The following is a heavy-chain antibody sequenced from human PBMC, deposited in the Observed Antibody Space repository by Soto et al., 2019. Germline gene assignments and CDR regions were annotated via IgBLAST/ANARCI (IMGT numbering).Heavy chain of an antibody. Sequence: GSLRLPCASSGFICENFGVIWVRQPPGKGLEWISSISGSGFKKYYADPVKGRFTISRDNSKSTVYLELNNLSAEDTAVYHCAKNQGVELVPLDTVDWFDPWGHGSVVTVSS. D-gene: IGHD1-26*01. CDR3: AKNQGVELVPLDTVDWFDP. CDR2: ISGSGFKK. J-gene: IGHJ5*02. V-gene: IGHV3-23*01. CDR1: GFICENFG.